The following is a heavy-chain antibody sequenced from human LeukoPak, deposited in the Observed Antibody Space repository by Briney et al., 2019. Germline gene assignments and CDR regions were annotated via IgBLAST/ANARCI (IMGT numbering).Heavy chain of an antibody. Sequence: SETLSLTCTVSGGSISSSSYYWGWVRQPPGKGLEWIGSIYYSGSTYYNPSLESRVTISVDTSKNQFSLKLSSVTAADTAVYYCARLIDSSGTARPGWFDPWGQGTLVTVSS. CDR2: IYYSGST. D-gene: IGHD3-22*01. CDR3: ARLIDSSGTARPGWFDP. J-gene: IGHJ5*02. V-gene: IGHV4-39*01. CDR1: GGSISSSSYY.